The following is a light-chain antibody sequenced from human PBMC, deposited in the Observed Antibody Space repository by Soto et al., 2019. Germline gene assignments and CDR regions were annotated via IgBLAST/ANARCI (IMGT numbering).Light chain of an antibody. J-gene: IGKJ3*01. CDR3: QQYGSSLLFT. Sequence: EIVLTQSPGTLSLSPGEIATLSCRASQSVSSSYLAWYQQKPGQAPRLLIYGASSRATGIPDRFSGSGSGTDFTLTISRLEPEDFAVYYCQQYGSSLLFTFGPETKVDIK. V-gene: IGKV3-20*01. CDR1: QSVSSSY. CDR2: GAS.